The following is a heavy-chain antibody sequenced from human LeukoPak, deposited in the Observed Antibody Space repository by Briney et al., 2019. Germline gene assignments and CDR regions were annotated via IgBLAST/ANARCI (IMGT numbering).Heavy chain of an antibody. D-gene: IGHD4-17*01. CDR2: ISGSGGST. CDR3: AKDPHYGDYVYYYYGMDV. Sequence: GGSLRLSCAASGFTFSSYAMSWVRQAPGKGLEWVSAISGSGGSTYYADSVKGRFTISRGNSKNTLYLQMNSLRAEDTAVYYCAKDPHYGDYVYYYYGMDVWGQGTTVTVSS. J-gene: IGHJ6*02. V-gene: IGHV3-23*01. CDR1: GFTFSSYA.